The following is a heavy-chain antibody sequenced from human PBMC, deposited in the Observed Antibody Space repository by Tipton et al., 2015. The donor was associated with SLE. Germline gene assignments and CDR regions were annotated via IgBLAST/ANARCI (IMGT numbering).Heavy chain of an antibody. Sequence: SLRLSCAASGFTFRTYSMAWVRQSPGKGLEWVSLISGGGGSTQYADSVKGRFTISRDNSKNTLYLQMNSLRGEDTAVYYCARGSWPYSSSWFSPFDYWGQGTLVTVSS. CDR3: ARGSWPYSSSWFSPFDY. V-gene: IGHV3-23*01. CDR2: ISGGGGST. CDR1: GFTFRTYS. D-gene: IGHD6-13*01. J-gene: IGHJ4*02.